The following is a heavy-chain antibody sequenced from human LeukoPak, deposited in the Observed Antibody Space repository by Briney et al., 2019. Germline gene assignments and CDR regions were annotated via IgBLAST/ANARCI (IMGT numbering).Heavy chain of an antibody. J-gene: IGHJ6*02. V-gene: IGHV1-18*01. D-gene: IGHD3-10*01. Sequence: ASVKVSCKASGYTFTSYGISWVRQAPGQGLEWMGWISAYNGNTNYAQKFQGRVTMTRNTSISTAYMELSSLRSEDTAVYYCARVRITMVRGVIRYYYGMDVWGQGTTVTVSS. CDR3: ARVRITMVRGVIRYYYGMDV. CDR2: ISAYNGNT. CDR1: GYTFTSYG.